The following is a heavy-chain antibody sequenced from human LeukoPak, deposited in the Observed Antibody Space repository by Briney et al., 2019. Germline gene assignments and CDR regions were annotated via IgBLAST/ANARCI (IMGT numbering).Heavy chain of an antibody. Sequence: SETLSLTCTVSGGSVNSGSYYWNWLRQPPGKGLEWIGYNYYSGSTNYNPSLKSRVTISVDTSKNQFSLELSSVTAADTAVYYCARAAYSGSYHSDYWGQGTLVTVSS. CDR2: NYYSGST. CDR1: GGSVNSGSYY. V-gene: IGHV4-61*01. D-gene: IGHD1-26*01. CDR3: ARAAYSGSYHSDY. J-gene: IGHJ4*02.